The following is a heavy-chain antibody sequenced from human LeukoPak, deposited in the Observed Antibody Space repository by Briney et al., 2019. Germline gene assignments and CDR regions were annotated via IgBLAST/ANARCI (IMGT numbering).Heavy chain of an antibody. CDR2: IKQDGSEK. V-gene: IGHV3-7*01. CDR1: RLTFSSNW. CDR3: ARFISLGA. J-gene: IGHJ5*02. D-gene: IGHD3-16*01. Sequence: GGSLRLSCVAYRLTFSSNWMSWVRQAPGKGLEWVANIKQDGSEKNYMDSVKGRFTISRDNAKHSLYLQMDSLRAEDTAVYYCARFISLGAWGQGTLVTVSS.